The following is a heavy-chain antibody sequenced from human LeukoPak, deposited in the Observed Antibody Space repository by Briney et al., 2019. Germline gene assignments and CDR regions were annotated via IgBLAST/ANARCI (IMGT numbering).Heavy chain of an antibody. Sequence: GGSLRLSCAASGFTFSSYWMSWVRQAPGKGLEWVANIKQDGSEKYYVDSVKGRFTISRDNAKNSLYLQMNSLRAEDTAVYYCARDLIHSGSWYGGLWGQGTLVTVSS. V-gene: IGHV3-7*01. D-gene: IGHD6-13*01. CDR2: IKQDGSEK. CDR1: GFTFSSYW. CDR3: ARDLIHSGSWYGGL. J-gene: IGHJ4*02.